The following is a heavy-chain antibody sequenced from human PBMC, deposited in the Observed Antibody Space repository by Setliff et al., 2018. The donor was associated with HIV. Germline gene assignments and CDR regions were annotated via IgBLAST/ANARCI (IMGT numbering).Heavy chain of an antibody. Sequence: PSETLSLTCNVSGDSIRSRSFYWAWIRQPPGERPEWIGTIYYVGSTYYNPYLKSRASIFVDTSKNQFSLKLYSVTAADTSVYYCAGGFWGGPLFDPWGRGTLVTVS. CDR2: IYYVGST. J-gene: IGHJ5*01. CDR1: GDSIRSRSFY. CDR3: AGGFWGGPLFDP. D-gene: IGHD3-3*01. V-gene: IGHV4-39*01.